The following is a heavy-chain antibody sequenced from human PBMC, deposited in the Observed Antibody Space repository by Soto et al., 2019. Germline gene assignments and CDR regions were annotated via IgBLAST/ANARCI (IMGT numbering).Heavy chain of an antibody. V-gene: IGHV1-69*01. J-gene: IGHJ6*02. CDR1: GGTFSSYA. CDR3: ARDGGGSSSYYYYYGMDV. Sequence: QVQLVQSGAEVKKPGSSVKVSCKASGGTFSSYAISWVRQAPGQGLEWMGGIIPIFGTANYAQKFQGRVTSTADESTSTAYMELSSLRSEDTAVYYCARDGGGSSSYYYYYGMDVWGQGTTVTVSS. CDR2: IIPIFGTA. D-gene: IGHD6-6*01.